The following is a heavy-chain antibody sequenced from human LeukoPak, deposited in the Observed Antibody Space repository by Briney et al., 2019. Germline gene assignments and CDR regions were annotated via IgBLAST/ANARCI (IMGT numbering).Heavy chain of an antibody. V-gene: IGHV3-49*03. CDR3: TSSRYSSGWLDY. CDR1: GFTLGDYA. D-gene: IGHD6-19*01. J-gene: IGHJ4*02. CDR2: IRSKAYGGTT. Sequence: PGRSLRLSCTASGFTLGDYAMSWFRQAPGKGLEWVGFIRSKAYGGTTEYAASVKGRFTISRDDSKSIAYLQMNSLKTEDTAVYYCTSSRYSSGWLDYWGQGTLVTVSS.